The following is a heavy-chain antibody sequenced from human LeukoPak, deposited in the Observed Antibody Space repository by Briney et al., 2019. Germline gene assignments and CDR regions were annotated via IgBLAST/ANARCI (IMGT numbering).Heavy chain of an antibody. D-gene: IGHD3-3*01. CDR3: ARDYYDFWSGYSPAIN. CDR1: GFTFSSYA. J-gene: IGHJ4*02. CDR2: ISGSGGST. V-gene: IGHV3-23*01. Sequence: GGSLRLSCAASGFTFSSYAMSWVRQAPGKGLEWVSAISGSGGSTYYADSVKGRLTISRDNSKNTLYLQMNSLRAEDTAVYYCARDYYDFWSGYSPAINWGQGTLVTVSS.